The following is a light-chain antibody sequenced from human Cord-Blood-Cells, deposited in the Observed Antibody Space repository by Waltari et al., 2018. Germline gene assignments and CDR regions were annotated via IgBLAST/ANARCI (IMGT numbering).Light chain of an antibody. J-gene: IGKJ5*01. Sequence: DIQMTQSPSSLSASVEDRVTITCRASQSISSYLNWYQQKPGKAPKLLIYAASSLQSGVPSRFSCSGSGTDFTLTISSLQPEDFATYYCQQSYSTPITFGQGTRLEIK. CDR3: QQSYSTPIT. CDR2: AAS. V-gene: IGKV1-39*01. CDR1: QSISSY.